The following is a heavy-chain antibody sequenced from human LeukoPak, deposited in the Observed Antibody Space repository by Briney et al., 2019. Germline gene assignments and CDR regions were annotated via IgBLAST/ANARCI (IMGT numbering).Heavy chain of an antibody. V-gene: IGHV1-46*01. D-gene: IGHD6-13*01. CDR3: ARGGSSSSPFFDY. CDR2: INPSGGST. J-gene: IGHJ4*02. CDR1: GYTFTNYF. Sequence: ASVKVSCKASGYTFTNYFMHWVRQAPGQGRVWMGIINPSGGSTNYAQKFQGRVTMTRDTSTSTVYMELSSLRSEDTAVYYCARGGSSSSPFFDYWGQGTLVTVSS.